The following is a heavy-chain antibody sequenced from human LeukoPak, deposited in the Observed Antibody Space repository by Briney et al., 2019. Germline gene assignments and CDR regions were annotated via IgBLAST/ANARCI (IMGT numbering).Heavy chain of an antibody. D-gene: IGHD3-3*01. J-gene: IGHJ5*02. CDR2: IYYSGST. Sequence: PSETLSLTCTVSGGSISNNNYYWGWIRQPPGKGLEWIGSIYYSGSTYYNPSLKSRVTISVDTSKNQFSLKLSSVTAADTAVYYRARHTSKGPQRFDPWGQGTLVTVSS. CDR1: GGSISNNNYY. V-gene: IGHV4-39*01. CDR3: ARHTSKGPQRFDP.